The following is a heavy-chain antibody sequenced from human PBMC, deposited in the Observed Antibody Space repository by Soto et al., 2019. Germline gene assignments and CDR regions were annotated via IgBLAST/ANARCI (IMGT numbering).Heavy chain of an antibody. Sequence: SETLSLTCTVSGGSISSYYWSWIRQPPGKGLEWIGYIYYSGSTNYNPSLKSRVTISVDTSKNQFSLKLSSVTAADTAVYYCARERQHRWDYYYYMDVWGKGTTVTVSS. V-gene: IGHV4-59*01. J-gene: IGHJ6*03. CDR2: IYYSGST. D-gene: IGHD5-18*01. CDR3: ARERQHRWDYYYYMDV. CDR1: GGSISSYY.